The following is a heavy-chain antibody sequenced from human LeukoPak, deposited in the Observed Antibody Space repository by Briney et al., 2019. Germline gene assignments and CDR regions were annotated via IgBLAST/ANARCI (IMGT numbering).Heavy chain of an antibody. Sequence: SETLSLTCTVSGASISSYSWNWIRQPPGKGLEWIGEINHSGSTNYNPSLKSRVTISVDTSKNQFSLKLSSVTAADTAVYYCARAHYDFWSGYYRYYYYGMDVWGQGTTVTVSS. D-gene: IGHD3-3*01. CDR3: ARAHYDFWSGYYRYYYYGMDV. J-gene: IGHJ6*02. CDR1: GASISSYS. V-gene: IGHV4-34*01. CDR2: INHSGST.